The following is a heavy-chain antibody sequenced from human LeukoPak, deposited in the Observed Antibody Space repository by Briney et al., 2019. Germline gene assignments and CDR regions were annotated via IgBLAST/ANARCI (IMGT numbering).Heavy chain of an antibody. CDR3: TRGPTLIGVAGTWPLDD. CDR2: VSSASAYR. Sequence: GGSLRLSCAASGFTFSSYSMHWVRQAPGKGLEWVSSVSSASAYRYYADSVKGRFTISRDNAKNSLHLQMNSLRAEDSAVYYCTRGPTLIGVAGTWPLDDWGQGTLVTVSS. D-gene: IGHD6-19*01. J-gene: IGHJ4*02. V-gene: IGHV3-21*01. CDR1: GFTFSSYS.